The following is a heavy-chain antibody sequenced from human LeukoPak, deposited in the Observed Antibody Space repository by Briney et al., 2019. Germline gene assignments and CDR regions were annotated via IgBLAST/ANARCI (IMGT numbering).Heavy chain of an antibody. CDR1: GFTVSSNY. CDR2: IYSGGST. CDR3: ARFPDWNYNYYYYMDV. V-gene: IGHV3-53*01. J-gene: IGHJ6*03. D-gene: IGHD1-1*01. Sequence: GGSLRLSCAASGFTVSSNYMSWVRQAPGKGLEWVSVIYSGGSTYYADSVKGRLTISRDNSKNTLYLQMNSLRAEDTAVYYCARFPDWNYNYYYYMDVWGKGTTVTVSS.